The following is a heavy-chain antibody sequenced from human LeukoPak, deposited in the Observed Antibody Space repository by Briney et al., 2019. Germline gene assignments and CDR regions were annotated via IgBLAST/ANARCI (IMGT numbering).Heavy chain of an antibody. Sequence: PGGSLRLSCAASGFTFSSYSMNWVRQAPGKGLEWVSSISSSSSYIYYADSVKGRFTISRDNAKNSLYLQVNSLRAEDTAVYYCARMLGFGEPYYWGQGTLVTVFS. J-gene: IGHJ4*02. V-gene: IGHV3-21*01. CDR1: GFTFSSYS. CDR2: ISSSSSYI. CDR3: ARMLGFGEPYY. D-gene: IGHD3-10*01.